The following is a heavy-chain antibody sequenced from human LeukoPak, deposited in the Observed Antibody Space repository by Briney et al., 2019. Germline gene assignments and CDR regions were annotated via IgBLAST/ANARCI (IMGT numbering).Heavy chain of an antibody. D-gene: IGHD3-3*01. CDR2: ISAYNGNT. CDR3: ARVDYDFWSGSSGY. J-gene: IGHJ4*02. Sequence: AASVKVSCKASGYTFTSYGIGWVRQAPGQGLEWMGWISAYNGNTNYAQKLQGRVTMTTDTSTSTAYMELRSLRSDDTAVYYCARVDYDFWSGSSGYWGQGTLVTVSS. V-gene: IGHV1-18*01. CDR1: GYTFTSYG.